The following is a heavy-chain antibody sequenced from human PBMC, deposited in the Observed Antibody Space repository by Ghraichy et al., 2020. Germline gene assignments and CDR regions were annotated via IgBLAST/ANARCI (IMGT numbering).Heavy chain of an antibody. CDR2: ISWNDYK. D-gene: IGHD6-19*01. CDR1: GFSLSTNGVT. J-gene: IGHJ5*02. Sequence: SGPTLVKPTQTLTLTCTFSGFSLSTNGVTVDWIRQPPNRALEWLALISWNDYKYYSPSLKSRLTIVKDTYRSQVVLTMTNMDPVDTATYYCAHRRLSYNSGCFDPWGQGTLVTVSS. V-gene: IGHV2-5*01. CDR3: AHRRLSYNSGCFDP.